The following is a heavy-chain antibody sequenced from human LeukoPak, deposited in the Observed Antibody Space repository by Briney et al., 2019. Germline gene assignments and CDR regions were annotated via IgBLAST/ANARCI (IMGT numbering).Heavy chain of an antibody. CDR1: GFTFRSYA. CDR2: ISYDGSNK. Sequence: SGGSLRLSCAASGFTFRSYAMHWVRQAPGKGLEWAAIISYDGSNKYYADSVRGRFTISRDNSKNTLYLQMNSLRLEDTAVYYCARGYCSSTFCDLDFDYWGQGTLVTVSS. D-gene: IGHD2-2*01. J-gene: IGHJ4*02. CDR3: ARGYCSSTFCDLDFDY. V-gene: IGHV3-30*01.